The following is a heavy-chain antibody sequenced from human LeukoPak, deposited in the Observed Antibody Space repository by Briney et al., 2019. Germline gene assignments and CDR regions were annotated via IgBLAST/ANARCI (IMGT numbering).Heavy chain of an antibody. CDR2: TSYDGNIT. V-gene: IGHV3-30*04. CDR3: AKDPSDIVVVPAAMHHYYYYMDV. J-gene: IGHJ6*03. Sequence: PGGSLRLSCAASGFTFSSYAMHWVRQAPGKGLEWVAVTSYDGNITYSIDSVKGRFTISRDNSKNTLFLQMNSLRPEDTAVYYCAKDPSDIVVVPAAMHHYYYYMDVWGKGTTVTISS. D-gene: IGHD2-2*01. CDR1: GFTFSSYA.